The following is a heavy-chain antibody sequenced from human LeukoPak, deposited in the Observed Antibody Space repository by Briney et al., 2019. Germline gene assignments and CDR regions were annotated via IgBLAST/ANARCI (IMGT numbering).Heavy chain of an antibody. CDR1: GFTFDDYA. CDR2: ISWNSGSI. V-gene: IGHV3-9*01. CDR3: AKDILSSSWGFDL. D-gene: IGHD6-13*01. Sequence: PGRSLRLSCAASGFTFDDYAMHWVRQAPGKGLEWVSGISWNSGSIGYADSVKGRFTISRDNAENSLYLQMNSLRAEDTALNYCAKDILSSSWGFDLWGRGTLVTVSS. J-gene: IGHJ2*01.